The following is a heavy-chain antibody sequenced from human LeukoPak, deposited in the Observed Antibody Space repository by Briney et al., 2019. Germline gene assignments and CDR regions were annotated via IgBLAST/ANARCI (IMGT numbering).Heavy chain of an antibody. CDR3: ATHHGNSSSPDY. Sequence: PSETLSLTCAVSGYSISSGYYWGWIRQPPGKGLEWIGSIYHSGSTYYNPSLKSRVTISVDTSKNQFSLKLSSVTAADTAVYHCATHHGNSSSPDYWGQGTLVTVSS. D-gene: IGHD6-6*01. V-gene: IGHV4-38-2*01. J-gene: IGHJ4*02. CDR2: IYHSGST. CDR1: GYSISSGYY.